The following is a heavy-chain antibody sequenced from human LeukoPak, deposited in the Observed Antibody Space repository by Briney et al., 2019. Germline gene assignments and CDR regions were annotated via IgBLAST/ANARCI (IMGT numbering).Heavy chain of an antibody. CDR2: IDWDDDK. Sequence: SGPTLVNPTQTLTLTCTFSGFSLSTSGMCVSWIRQPPGKALEWLARIDWDDDKYYSTSLKTRLTISKDTSKNQVVLTMTNMDPVDTATYCCVRIRDYSMILDYWGQGTPVTVSS. CDR1: GFSLSTSGMC. CDR3: VRIRDYSMILDY. D-gene: IGHD3/OR15-3a*01. V-gene: IGHV2-70*11. J-gene: IGHJ4*02.